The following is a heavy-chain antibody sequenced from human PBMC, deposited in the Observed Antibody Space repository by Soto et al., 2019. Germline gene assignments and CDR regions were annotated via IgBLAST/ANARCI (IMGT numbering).Heavy chain of an antibody. CDR1: GFTFSTYW. CDR2: IKQDGSET. J-gene: IGHJ4*02. V-gene: IGHV3-7*04. Sequence: EVQLVESGGGLVQPGGSLRLSCAASGFTFSTYWMNWVRQAPGKGLEWVACIKQDGSETYYVASVTGRFTISRDNAKNSLYLQMNHLRDEDTAVYYCVGGSGWLATDWGQGTLVTVSS. CDR3: VGGSGWLATD. D-gene: IGHD6-19*01.